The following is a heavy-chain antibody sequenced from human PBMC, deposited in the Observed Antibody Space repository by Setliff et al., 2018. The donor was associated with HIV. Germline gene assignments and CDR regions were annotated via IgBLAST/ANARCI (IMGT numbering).Heavy chain of an antibody. J-gene: IGHJ3*02. CDR2: ISGFNGNT. CDR3: ARVPYRSAWFSGGHDAFDI. CDR1: GYSFSRYG. V-gene: IGHV1-18*01. D-gene: IGHD6-19*01. Sequence: ASVKVSCKASGYSFSRYGLSWVRQAPGQGLEWMGWISGFNGNTKYAQSFQDRVAMTTETATSTAYMEMRSLRSDDTAVYFCARVPYRSAWFSGGHDAFDIWGQGTMVTVSS.